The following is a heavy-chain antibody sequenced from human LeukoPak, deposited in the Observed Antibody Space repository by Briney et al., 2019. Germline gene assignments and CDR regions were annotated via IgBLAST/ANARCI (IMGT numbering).Heavy chain of an antibody. D-gene: IGHD3-22*01. V-gene: IGHV3-23*01. CDR3: AKRGYYYDSSGYFDY. CDR2: ISGSGGST. J-gene: IGHJ4*02. CDR1: GFTFSSYA. Sequence: PGGSLRPSCAASGFTFSSYAMSWVRQAPGKGLEWVSAISGSGGSTSYADSVKGRFTISRDNSKNTLYLQMNSLRAEDTAVYYCAKRGYYYDSSGYFDYWGQGTLVTVSS.